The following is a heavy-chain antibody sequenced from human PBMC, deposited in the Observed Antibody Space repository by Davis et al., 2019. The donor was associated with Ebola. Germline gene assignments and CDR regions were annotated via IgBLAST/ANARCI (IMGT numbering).Heavy chain of an antibody. J-gene: IGHJ4*02. CDR1: GFTFSSYA. D-gene: IGHD5-12*01. CDR2: ISGSGGST. CDR3: AKDVWSGYSGYISGVDDY. Sequence: PGGSLRLSCAASGFTFSSYAMSWVRKAPGKGLEWVSAISGSGGSTYYADSVKGRFTISRDNSKNTLYLQMNSLRAEDTAVYYFAKDVWSGYSGYISGVDDYWGQGTLVTVSS. V-gene: IGHV3-23*01.